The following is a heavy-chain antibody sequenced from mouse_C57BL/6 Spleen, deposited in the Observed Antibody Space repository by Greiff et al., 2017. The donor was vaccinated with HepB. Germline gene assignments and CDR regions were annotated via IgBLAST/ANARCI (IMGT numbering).Heavy chain of an antibody. D-gene: IGHD2-3*01. J-gene: IGHJ2*01. CDR3: ARDGLLPYFDY. Sequence: EVKVEESAPGLLKPSQSLSLTCPVTGYSITSGYYWNWIRQFPGNKLEWMGYISYDGSNNYNPSLKNRISITRDTSKNQFFLKLNSVTTEDTATYYCARDGLLPYFDYWGQGTTLTVSS. CDR2: ISYDGSN. V-gene: IGHV3-6*01. CDR1: GYSITSGYY.